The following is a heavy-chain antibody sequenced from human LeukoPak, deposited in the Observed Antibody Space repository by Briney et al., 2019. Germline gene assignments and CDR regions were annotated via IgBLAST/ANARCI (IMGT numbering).Heavy chain of an antibody. CDR2: INPNSGGT. D-gene: IGHD2-15*01. Sequence: GASVKVSCKASGYTFTGYYIHWVRQAPGQGLEWMGWINPNSGGTNFAQSFQGRVTMTRDTSSSTAHVDLSRLRSDDTAVYYCARGDCSVSGCHGGNWFDPWGQGTLVTVSS. CDR3: ARGDCSVSGCHGGNWFDP. V-gene: IGHV1-2*02. CDR1: GYTFTGYY. J-gene: IGHJ5*02.